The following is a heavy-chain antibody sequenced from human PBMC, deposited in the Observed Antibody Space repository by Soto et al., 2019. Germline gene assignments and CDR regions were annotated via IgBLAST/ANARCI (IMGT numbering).Heavy chain of an antibody. D-gene: IGHD2-15*01. CDR1: GYTFTSYG. Sequence: ASVKVSCKASGYTFTSYGISWLRQAPGQGLEWMGWISAYNGNTNYAQKLQGRVTMTTDTSTSTAYMELRSLRSDDTAVYYCSRIYCSGGSCYSHFDYWGQGTLVTVSS. CDR3: SRIYCSGGSCYSHFDY. CDR2: ISAYNGNT. J-gene: IGHJ4*02. V-gene: IGHV1-18*01.